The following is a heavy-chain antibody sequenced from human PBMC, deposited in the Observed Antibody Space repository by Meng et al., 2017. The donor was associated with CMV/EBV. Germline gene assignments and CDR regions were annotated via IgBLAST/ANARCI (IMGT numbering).Heavy chain of an antibody. CDR1: GGSFSGYY. J-gene: IGHJ4*02. CDR2: INHSGST. CDR3: ARGSRLRFLEWLLYGRGYFDY. D-gene: IGHD3-3*01. Sequence: SETLSLTCAVYGGSFSGYYWSWIRQPPGKGLEWIGEINHSGSTNYNPSLKSRVTISVDTSKNQFSLKLSSVTAADTAVYYCARGSRLRFLEWLLYGRGYFDYWGQGTLVTVSS. V-gene: IGHV4-34*01.